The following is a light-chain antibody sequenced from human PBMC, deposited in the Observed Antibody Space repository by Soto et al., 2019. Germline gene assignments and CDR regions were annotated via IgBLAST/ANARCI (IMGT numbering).Light chain of an antibody. CDR1: SGAVSTSYY. CDR3: ALYVGRGTGV. V-gene: IGLV8-61*01. J-gene: IGLJ3*02. Sequence: QTVVTQEPSFSVSPGGTVILTCGLTSGAVSTSYYPSWYQQSPGLAPRTLIYNTTTRSSGVPDRFSGSILGNKAALTITGAQSDDESDYLGALYVGRGTGVFGGGTQLTVL. CDR2: NTT.